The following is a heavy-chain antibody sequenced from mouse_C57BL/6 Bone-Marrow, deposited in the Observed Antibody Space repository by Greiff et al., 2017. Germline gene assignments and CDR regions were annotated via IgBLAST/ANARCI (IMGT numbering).Heavy chain of an antibody. V-gene: IGHV3-6*01. D-gene: IGHD2-5*01. Sequence: EVQLQQSGPGLVKPSQSLSLTCSVTGYSITSGYYWNWIRQFPGNKLEWMGYISYDGSNNYNPSLKNRISITRDTSKNQFFLKLNSVTTEDTATYYCAREGAYYSNYDYGGQGTTLTVSS. CDR1: GYSITSGYY. CDR3: AREGAYYSNYDY. J-gene: IGHJ2*01. CDR2: ISYDGSN.